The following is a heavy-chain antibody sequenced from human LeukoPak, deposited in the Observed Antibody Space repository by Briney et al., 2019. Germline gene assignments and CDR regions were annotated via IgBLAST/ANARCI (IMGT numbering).Heavy chain of an antibody. CDR1: GGSISSYY. Sequence: SETLSLTCTVSGGSISSYYWSWIRQPPGKGLEWIGYIYYSGSTNYNPSLKSRVTISVDTSKNQFSLKLSSVTAADTAVYYCARGTDVLRYFDPWGQGTLVTVSS. V-gene: IGHV4-59*01. CDR3: ARGTDVLRYFDP. CDR2: IYYSGST. D-gene: IGHD3-9*01. J-gene: IGHJ5*02.